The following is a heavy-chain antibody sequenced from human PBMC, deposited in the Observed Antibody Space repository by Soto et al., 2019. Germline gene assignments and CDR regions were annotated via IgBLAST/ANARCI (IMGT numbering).Heavy chain of an antibody. CDR2: TNGDGTTT. V-gene: IGHV3-74*01. CDR3: ATVAPGSYNWFDP. Sequence: EVQLVESGGGLVQPGGSLRLSCAASGFTFNNYWMLWVRQAPGKGLVWVSRTNGDGTTTTYEDSVKVRFTISRDNAKNTLYLQMNSLRAEDTAVYYWATVAPGSYNWFDPGGQGTLVTVSS. CDR1: GFTFNNYW. D-gene: IGHD1-26*01. J-gene: IGHJ5*02.